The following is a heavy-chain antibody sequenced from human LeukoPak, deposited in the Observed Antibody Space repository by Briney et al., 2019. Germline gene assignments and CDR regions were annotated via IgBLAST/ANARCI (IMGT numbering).Heavy chain of an antibody. J-gene: IGHJ4*02. CDR2: TYYRSKWYY. D-gene: IGHD1-26*01. V-gene: IGHV6-1*01. CDR1: GDSVSSNSAA. Sequence: SQTLSLTCAISGDSVSSNSAAWNWIRQSPSRGLEWLGRTYYRSKWYYDYAVAVKSPISINPDTSKNQFSLQLSSVTPEDTAVYYCARDPVGGSTIFDYWGQGTLVTVSS. CDR3: ARDPVGGSTIFDY.